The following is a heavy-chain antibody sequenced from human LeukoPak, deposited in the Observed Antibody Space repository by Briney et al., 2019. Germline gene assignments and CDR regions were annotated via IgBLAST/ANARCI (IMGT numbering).Heavy chain of an antibody. V-gene: IGHV4-39*01. D-gene: IGHD3-22*01. Sequence: SETLSLTCTVSGGSISSSSYYWGWIRQPPGKGLEWLGSIYYSGTLYHNPSLKSRVTMSVDTSRNQFSLRLTSVTAADTAVYYCARLLYDRSGYYYFDFWGQGTLVTVSS. CDR1: GGSISSSSYY. J-gene: IGHJ4*02. CDR2: IYYSGTL. CDR3: ARLLYDRSGYYYFDF.